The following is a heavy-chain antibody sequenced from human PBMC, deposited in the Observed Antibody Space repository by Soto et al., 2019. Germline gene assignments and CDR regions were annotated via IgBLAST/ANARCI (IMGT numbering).Heavy chain of an antibody. J-gene: IGHJ6*02. Sequence: SETLSLTCTVSGGSISSYYWSWIRQPPGKGLEWIGYIYYSGSTNYNPSLKSRVTISVDTSKNQFSLKLSSVTAADTAVYCCARDYYYYYGMDVWGQGTTVTVSS. CDR2: IYYSGST. CDR3: ARDYYYYYGMDV. CDR1: GGSISSYY. V-gene: IGHV4-59*01.